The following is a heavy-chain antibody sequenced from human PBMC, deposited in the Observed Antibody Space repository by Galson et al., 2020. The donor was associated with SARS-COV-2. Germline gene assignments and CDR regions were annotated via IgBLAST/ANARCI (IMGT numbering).Heavy chain of an antibody. CDR3: ARDFSVGCSGGSCYGVEYFQY. CDR1: GFTFSTYA. V-gene: IGHV3-30*04. Sequence: GGSLRLSCAASGFTFSTYAVHWVRKAPGKGLEWVAVISYDGRNKYYADSVKGRFTVSRDNSKNTVDLQMNSLRVDDTAVYYCARDFSVGCSGGSCYGVEYFQYWGQGTLVTVSS. J-gene: IGHJ1*01. D-gene: IGHD2-15*01. CDR2: ISYDGRNK.